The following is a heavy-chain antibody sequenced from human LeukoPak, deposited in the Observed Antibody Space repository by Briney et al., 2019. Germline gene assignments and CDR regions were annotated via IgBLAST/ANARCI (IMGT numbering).Heavy chain of an antibody. V-gene: IGHV3-11*01. Sequence: PGGSLRLSCAASGFTFSDYYMSWIRQDPGKGLEWVSYIRSSGSTTYYADSVKGRFTISRDNAKNSLYLQMNSLRAEDTAVYYCGRSPYYYGSGNYSPLDYWGQGTLVTVSS. J-gene: IGHJ4*02. D-gene: IGHD3-10*01. CDR3: GRSPYYYGSGNYSPLDY. CDR2: IRSSGSTT. CDR1: GFTFSDYY.